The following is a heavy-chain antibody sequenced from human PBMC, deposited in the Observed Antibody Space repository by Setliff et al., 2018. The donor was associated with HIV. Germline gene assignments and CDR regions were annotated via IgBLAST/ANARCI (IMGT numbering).Heavy chain of an antibody. D-gene: IGHD2-2*01. V-gene: IGHV4-31*03. CDR2: IYHTGSA. J-gene: IGHJ4*02. CDR3: ARSLGEIPAARGAVYFDY. Sequence: SETLSLTCSVSGVSISSGGYYWSWIRQVPGKGLEWIGYIYHTGSAYYNPSLKSRVSTSVDTTKNQFSPRLSSVSAADTAVYYCARSLGEIPAARGAVYFDYWGQGTLVTVSS. CDR1: GVSISSGGYY.